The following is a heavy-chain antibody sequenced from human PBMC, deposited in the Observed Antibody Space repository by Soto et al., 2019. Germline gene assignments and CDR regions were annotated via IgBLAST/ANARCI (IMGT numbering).Heavy chain of an antibody. J-gene: IGHJ4*02. CDR2: IQQDGTQK. V-gene: IGHV3-7*01. Sequence: PGGSLRLSCAASGFTFSSYWMTWVRQAPGKGLEWVANIQQDGTQKYYVDSVKGRFTISRDNAKNSLYVQMKSLRAEDTAVYYCAKDGGSELPRGRGSDYWGQGTLVTVSS. D-gene: IGHD1-26*01. CDR3: AKDGGSELPRGRGSDY. CDR1: GFTFSSYW.